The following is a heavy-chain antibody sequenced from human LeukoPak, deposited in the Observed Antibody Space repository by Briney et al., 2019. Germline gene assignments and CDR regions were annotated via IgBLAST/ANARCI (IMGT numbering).Heavy chain of an antibody. CDR2: IHNDGTTT. CDR1: GFTFSSYS. Sequence: HSGGSLRLSCAASGFTFSSYSMHWVRQAPGKGLMWVSLIHNDGTTTSYADSVKGRFTISRDNAKNTLYLQMNSLRAEDTAVYYCTRDLIFGGQGTLVTVSS. CDR3: TRDLIF. J-gene: IGHJ4*02. V-gene: IGHV3-74*01.